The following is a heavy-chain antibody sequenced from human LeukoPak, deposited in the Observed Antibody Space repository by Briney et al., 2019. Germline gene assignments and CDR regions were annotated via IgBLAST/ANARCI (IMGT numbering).Heavy chain of an antibody. CDR1: GFTFSSYE. CDR2: ISSSSSYI. D-gene: IGHD1-26*01. CDR3: ARVFAQTNIVGATDY. V-gene: IGHV3-21*01. Sequence: GGSLRLSCAASGFTFSSYEMNWVRQAPGKGLEWVSSISSSSSYIYYADSVKGRFTISRDNAKNSLYLQMNSLRAEDTAVYYCARVFAQTNIVGATDYWGQGTLVTVSS. J-gene: IGHJ4*02.